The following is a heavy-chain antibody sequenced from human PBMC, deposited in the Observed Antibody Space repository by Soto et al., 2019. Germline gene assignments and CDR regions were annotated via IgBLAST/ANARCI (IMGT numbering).Heavy chain of an antibody. CDR2: ISSNGGTT. CDR1: GFTFSSYD. CDR3: VRRVSGNYDY. Sequence: EVQLVESGGGMVQPGGSLRLSCVASGFTFSSYDMHWVRQAPGKGLEYVSSISSNGGTTYYGNSVKGRFTISRDNSKNTLYLQMGSVRAEDMAVYYCVRRVSGNYDYWGQGTLVTVSS. V-gene: IGHV3-64*01. D-gene: IGHD1-7*01. J-gene: IGHJ4*02.